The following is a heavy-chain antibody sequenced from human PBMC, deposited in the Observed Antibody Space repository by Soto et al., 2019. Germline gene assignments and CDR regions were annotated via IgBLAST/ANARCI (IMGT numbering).Heavy chain of an antibody. V-gene: IGHV2-5*02. CDR3: ARLVAAGITYYFDS. D-gene: IGHD2-21*01. CDR2: IYCDDAK. J-gene: IGHJ4*02. Sequence: QITLKESGPTLVKPTQTLTLTCTFAAFSLSTSGVGVGCIRNPPGKALEWLTFIYCDDAKRYSPSLKSRLTNTKDTSQTHVGLTMTNMDAVDTATYYFARLVAAGITYYFDSWGQGTLVNVS. CDR1: AFSLSTSGVG.